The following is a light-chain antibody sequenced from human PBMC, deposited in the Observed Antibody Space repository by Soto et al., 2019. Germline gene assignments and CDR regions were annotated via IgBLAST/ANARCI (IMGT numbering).Light chain of an antibody. J-gene: IGKJ1*01. V-gene: IGKV1-6*01. CDR2: ATS. CDR1: QGIRGD. Sequence: IQMTQSPSPLSASLGDRVTIACRASQGIRGDLGWYQQKPGKAPKLLISATSTLQSGVPSRFSGRGSGTNFTLTISSLQPEDFATFYCLQDYDSPWTFGQGTKVDIK. CDR3: LQDYDSPWT.